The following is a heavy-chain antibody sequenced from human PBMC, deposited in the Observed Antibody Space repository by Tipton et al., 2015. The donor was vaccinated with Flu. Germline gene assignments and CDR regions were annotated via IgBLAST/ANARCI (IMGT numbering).Heavy chain of an antibody. CDR2: IYHSGST. J-gene: IGHJ4*02. Sequence: LRLSCAVSGYSISSGYYWGWIRQPPGNGLEWIGSIYHSGSTYYNPSFKSRVTISEDTSKNQFSLKLSSVTAADTAVYYCAGQRLILDDSSGYYDYWGQGTLVTVSS. CDR3: AGQRLILDDSSGYYDY. D-gene: IGHD3-22*01. CDR1: GYSISSGYY. V-gene: IGHV4-38-2*01.